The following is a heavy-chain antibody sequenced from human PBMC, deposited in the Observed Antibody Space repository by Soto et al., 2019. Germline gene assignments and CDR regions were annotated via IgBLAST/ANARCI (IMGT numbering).Heavy chain of an antibody. J-gene: IGHJ6*02. V-gene: IGHV4-61*01. CDR1: GGSVSSGSYY. CDR3: ARGRGYSYVRLRYYGMDV. D-gene: IGHD5-18*01. Sequence: QVQLQESGPGLVKPSETLSLTCTVSGGSVSSGSYYWSWIRQPPGKGLEWIGCSYYSGSTNYNPSLKSRVTIPVDKSKNQFALKLSSVTAADTAVYYCARGRGYSYVRLRYYGMDVWGQGTTVTVS. CDR2: SYYSGST.